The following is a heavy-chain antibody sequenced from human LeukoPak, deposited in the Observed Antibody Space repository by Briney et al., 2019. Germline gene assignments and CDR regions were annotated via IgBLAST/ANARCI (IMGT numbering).Heavy chain of an antibody. D-gene: IGHD3-10*01. CDR3: ARRISGSYLDY. J-gene: IGHJ4*02. V-gene: IGHV3-48*02. Sequence: GGSLRLSCAASGFTFSTYGMNWVRQAPGKGLEWISYITSRSTTYYADSVRGRFTISRDNAKNSLYLEMNGLRDDDTAVYYCARRISGSYLDYWGKGTLVTVSS. CDR2: ITSRSTT. CDR1: GFTFSTYG.